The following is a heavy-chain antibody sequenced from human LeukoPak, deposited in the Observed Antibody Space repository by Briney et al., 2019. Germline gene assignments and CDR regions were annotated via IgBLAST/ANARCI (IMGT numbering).Heavy chain of an antibody. V-gene: IGHV4-39*01. CDR1: GGSISSSYFY. J-gene: IGHJ4*02. CDR3: ARMQWFLDY. CDR2: IYYTGST. Sequence: SETLSLTCTVSGGSISSSYFYWAWIRQPPGKGLEWIGTIYYTGSTYYNPSLKSRVTISVDTSKNQFSLKLSSVTAADTAVYYCARMQWFLDYWGQGTLVTVSS. D-gene: IGHD3-22*01.